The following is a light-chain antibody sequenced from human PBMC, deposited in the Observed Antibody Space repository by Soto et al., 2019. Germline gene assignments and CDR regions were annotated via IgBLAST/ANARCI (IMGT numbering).Light chain of an antibody. CDR1: SSDVGGYNY. J-gene: IGLJ2*01. CDR2: DVS. Sequence: QSALTQPRSVSGSPGQSVTISCTGTSSDVGGYNYVSWYQQHPGKAPKLMIYDVSKRPSGVPDRFSVSKSGNTASLTISGLQAEDEADYYCCSYAGSYPVVFGGGTQLTVL. V-gene: IGLV2-11*01. CDR3: CSYAGSYPVV.